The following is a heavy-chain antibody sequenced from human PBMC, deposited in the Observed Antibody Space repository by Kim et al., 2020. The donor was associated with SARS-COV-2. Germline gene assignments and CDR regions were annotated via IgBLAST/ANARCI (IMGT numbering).Heavy chain of an antibody. Sequence: SETLSLTCAVYGGSFSGYYWSWIRQPPGKGLEWIGEINHSGSTNYNPSLKSRVTISVDTSKNQFSLKLSSVTAADTAVYYCARGGVPGYSDYGQHDAFDIWGQGTMVTVSS. CDR3: ARGGVPGYSDYGQHDAFDI. CDR2: INHSGST. CDR1: GGSFSGYY. D-gene: IGHD4-17*01. J-gene: IGHJ3*02. V-gene: IGHV4-34*01.